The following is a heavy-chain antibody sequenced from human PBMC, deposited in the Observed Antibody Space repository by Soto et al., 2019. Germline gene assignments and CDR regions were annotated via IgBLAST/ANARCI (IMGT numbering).Heavy chain of an antibody. V-gene: IGHV3-23*01. CDR2: IISSGGST. J-gene: IGHJ1*01. CDR1: GFTFSTYA. D-gene: IGHD6-13*01. CDR3: AKAEGSSYGTEYSHH. Sequence: EVQLLESGGGLVQPGGSLRLSCAASGFTFSTYAMNWVRQAPGKGLEWVSLIISSGGSTYYADSVKGRFTISRDNSKNTLYMQMNSLRADDTAVYYCAKAEGSSYGTEYSHHWGQGTLVTVSS.